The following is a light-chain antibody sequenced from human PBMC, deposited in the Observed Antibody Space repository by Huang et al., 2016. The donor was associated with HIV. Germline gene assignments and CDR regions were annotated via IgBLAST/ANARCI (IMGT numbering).Light chain of an antibody. V-gene: IGKV4-1*01. J-gene: IGKJ1*01. CDR2: WAS. CDR3: QQHYTTPWT. CDR1: QPVLFSANKKHVPMNY. Sequence: IVMTQSPDSLAVPLGERATISCVSSQPVLFSANKKHVPMNYLAWYQKKPGQPPKMLIYWASWRASGVPDRFSGTGSGTDFTLTLSSLQAEDVAVYYCQQHYTTPWTFGQGTKVEIK.